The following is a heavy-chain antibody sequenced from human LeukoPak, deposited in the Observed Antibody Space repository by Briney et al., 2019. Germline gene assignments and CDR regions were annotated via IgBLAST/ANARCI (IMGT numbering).Heavy chain of an antibody. CDR1: GFTFSSYS. J-gene: IGHJ4*02. Sequence: QAGGSLRLSCAASGFTFSSYSMNWVRQAPGKGLEWVSYISSSSGTIYYADSVKGRFTISRDNAKNSLYLQMNSLRAEDTAVYYCARDVSSSGDFDYWGQGTLVTVSS. CDR2: ISSSSGTI. D-gene: IGHD6-6*01. CDR3: ARDVSSSGDFDY. V-gene: IGHV3-48*04.